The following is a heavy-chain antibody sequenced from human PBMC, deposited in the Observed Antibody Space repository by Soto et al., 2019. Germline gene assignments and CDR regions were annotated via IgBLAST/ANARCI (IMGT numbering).Heavy chain of an antibody. CDR3: ACEGYYYGSGTYSAPRYYGMDV. CDR1: GYTFSNYG. D-gene: IGHD3-10*01. CDR2: ISDYNGNT. Sequence: QVQLVQSGAEVRKPGASVKVSCKASGYTFSNYGLSWVRQAPGQGLEWMGWISDYNGNTHYAQKFQGRLIITTDTSTRTAYVELSILTTDDTAGYFCACEGYYYGSGTYSAPRYYGMDVLGQGTTVTVSS. J-gene: IGHJ6*02. V-gene: IGHV1-18*01.